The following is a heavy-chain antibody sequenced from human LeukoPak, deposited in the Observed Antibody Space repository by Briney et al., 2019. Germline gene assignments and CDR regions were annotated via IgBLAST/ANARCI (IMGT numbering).Heavy chain of an antibody. CDR3: ARTDTSGWSRPLDC. CDR2: IRGSGGST. CDR1: RFTFSSYA. J-gene: IGHJ4*02. V-gene: IGHV3-23*01. D-gene: IGHD6-19*01. Sequence: PGGSLRLSCAASRFTFSSYAMSWVRQAPERGLEWVSVIRGSGGSTYYADSVKGRFTISRDNPKNTLYLQMNSLRAEDTAVYYCARTDTSGWSRPLDCWGQGTLVTVSS.